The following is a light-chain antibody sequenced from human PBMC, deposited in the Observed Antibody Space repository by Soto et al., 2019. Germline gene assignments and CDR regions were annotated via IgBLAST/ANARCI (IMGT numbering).Light chain of an antibody. CDR2: DAS. J-gene: IGKJ1*01. Sequence: DIHMTQSPSSVSASVGDRVTITCRASQGITSWLVWYQQKPGEAPKLLIYDASALPRGVPSRFSGSGSGTKFTLTIASLQPDDFATYYCQQYETFSGTFGPGTKVEI. CDR3: QQYETFSGT. V-gene: IGKV1-12*01. CDR1: QGITSW.